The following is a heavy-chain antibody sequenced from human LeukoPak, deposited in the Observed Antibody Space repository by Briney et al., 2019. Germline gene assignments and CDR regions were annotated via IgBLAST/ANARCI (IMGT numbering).Heavy chain of an antibody. Sequence: GSLRLSCAASGFAFSSYAMSWVRQAPGKGLEWVSAISGSGGSTYYADSVKGRFTISRDNSKNKLYLQMNSLRTEDRAVYYCAKYVRFGEFRDYWGKGTLVTVSS. J-gene: IGHJ4*02. CDR2: ISGSGGST. D-gene: IGHD3-10*01. CDR1: GFAFSSYA. CDR3: AKYVRFGEFRDY. V-gene: IGHV3-23*01.